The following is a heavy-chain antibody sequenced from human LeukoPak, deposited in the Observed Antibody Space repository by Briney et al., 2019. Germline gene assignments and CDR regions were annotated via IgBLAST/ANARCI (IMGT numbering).Heavy chain of an antibody. CDR2: VSGSGGST. CDR3: AKHRDYIWGSYRQTYFDS. Sequence: GGSLRLSCAASGFTFSDAWMNWVRQAPGKGLEWVSVVSGSGGSTYYADSVKGRFTISRDNSNNTLYLQMNSLRAEDTAVYYCAKHRDYIWGSYRQTYFDSWGQGTLVTVSS. V-gene: IGHV3-23*01. CDR1: GFTFSDAW. D-gene: IGHD3-16*02. J-gene: IGHJ4*02.